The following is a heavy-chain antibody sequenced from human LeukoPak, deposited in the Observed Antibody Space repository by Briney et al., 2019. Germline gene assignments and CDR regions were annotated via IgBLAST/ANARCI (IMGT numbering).Heavy chain of an antibody. D-gene: IGHD2-15*01. CDR1: GGSISSSSYY. CDR2: IYYSGSA. Sequence: SETLSLTCTVSGGSISSSSYYWGWIRQPPGKGLEWIGSIYYSGSAYYNPSLKSRVTISVDTSKNQFSLKLSSVTVADTAVYYCARLGGYHEHFQHWGQGTLVTVSS. CDR3: ARLGGYHEHFQH. J-gene: IGHJ1*01. V-gene: IGHV4-39*01.